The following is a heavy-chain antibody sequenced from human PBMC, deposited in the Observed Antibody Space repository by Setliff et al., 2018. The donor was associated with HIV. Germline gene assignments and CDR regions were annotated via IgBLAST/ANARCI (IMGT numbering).Heavy chain of an antibody. J-gene: IGHJ4*02. CDR3: ARDPPGYGDSKDY. V-gene: IGHV4-61*02. Sequence: SETLSLTCTVSGDSISSGTYYWSWIRQPAGKGLEWIGRIYTSGSTNYNPSLRSRVTISIDTSKNQFSLNLRSVTAADTAVYYCARDPPGYGDSKDYWGQGKLVTVSS. CDR1: GDSISSGTYY. CDR2: IYTSGST. D-gene: IGHD4-17*01.